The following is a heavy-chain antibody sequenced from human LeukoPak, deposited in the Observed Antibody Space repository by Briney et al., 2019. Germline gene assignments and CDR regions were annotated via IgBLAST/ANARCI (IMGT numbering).Heavy chain of an antibody. V-gene: IGHV4-59*01. CDR3: VGVGYGYRYLSWSDP. Sequence: SETLSLTCTVSGASISSYYWSWIRQPPGKGLEWIGHIYDIGSLNYNPALKSRVRISVGTSEKQFSLKVSSVTAAATAVYYFVGVGYGYRYLSWSDPCSQGTLVT. CDR2: IYDIGSL. CDR1: GASISSYY. D-gene: IGHD5-18*01. J-gene: IGHJ5*02.